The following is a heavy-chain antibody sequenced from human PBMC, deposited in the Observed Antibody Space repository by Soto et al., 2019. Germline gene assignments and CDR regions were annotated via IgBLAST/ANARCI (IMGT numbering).Heavy chain of an antibody. D-gene: IGHD3-9*01. V-gene: IGHV4-34*01. CDR3: ARGYYDILTGYYWGAIDY. Sequence: SETLSLTCAVYGGSFSGYYWSWIRQPPGKGLEWIGEINHSGSTNYNPSLKSRVTISVDTSKNQFSLKLSSVTAADTAVYYCARGYYDILTGYYWGAIDYWGQGTLVTVSS. J-gene: IGHJ4*02. CDR1: GGSFSGYY. CDR2: INHSGST.